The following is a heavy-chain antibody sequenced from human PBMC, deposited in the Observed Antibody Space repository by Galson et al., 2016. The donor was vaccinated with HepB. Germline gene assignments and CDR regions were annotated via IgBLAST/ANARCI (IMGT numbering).Heavy chain of an antibody. J-gene: IGHJ4*02. CDR2: ISYDGGNR. CDR1: GFTFSNYA. CDR3: ETYYRYDITVIPAAIHY. D-gene: IGHD2-2*01. V-gene: IGHV3-30*04. Sequence: SLRLSCAASGFTFSNYALHWVRQAPGKGLEWVAIISYDGGNRYYADSVKGRFTISRDNSKTTLYLQTDTVKTEDTAVYYCETYYRYDITVIPAAIHYWGQGTMVAVSS.